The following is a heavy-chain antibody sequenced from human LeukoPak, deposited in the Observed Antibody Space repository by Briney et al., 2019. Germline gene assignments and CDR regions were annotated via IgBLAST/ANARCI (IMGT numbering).Heavy chain of an antibody. Sequence: GGSLRLSCAASGFTFSDYYMSWIRQTPGKGLEWVSYISSSSSYTYYADSVKGRFTISRDNAKNSLYLQMNSLRAEDTAVYYCATARGYSSSWSYYFDYWGQGTLVTVSS. J-gene: IGHJ4*02. V-gene: IGHV3-11*06. CDR3: ATARGYSSSWSYYFDY. CDR2: ISSSSSYT. D-gene: IGHD6-13*01. CDR1: GFTFSDYY.